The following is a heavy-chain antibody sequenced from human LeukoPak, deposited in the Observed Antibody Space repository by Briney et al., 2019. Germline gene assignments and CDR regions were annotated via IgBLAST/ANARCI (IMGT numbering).Heavy chain of an antibody. Sequence: ASVKVSCKASGYTFTSYGISWVRQAPGQGLEWMGWISAYNGNTNYAQKLQGRVTMTTDTSTSTAYMELRSLRSDDTAVYYCARRDHGSGSYYNVLDYWGQGTRVTVSS. CDR2: ISAYNGNT. J-gene: IGHJ4*02. CDR1: GYTFTSYG. V-gene: IGHV1-18*01. D-gene: IGHD3-10*01. CDR3: ARRDHGSGSYYNVLDY.